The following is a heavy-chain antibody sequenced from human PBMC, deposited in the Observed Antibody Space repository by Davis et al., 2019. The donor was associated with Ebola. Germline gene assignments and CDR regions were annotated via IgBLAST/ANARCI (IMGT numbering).Heavy chain of an antibody. D-gene: IGHD2-2*01. V-gene: IGHV1-18*01. CDR3: ARDGGQLLGYRDYYGMDV. CDR1: GYTFTSYG. J-gene: IGHJ6*02. Sequence: ASVKVSCKASGYTFTSYGISWVRQAPGQGLEWMGWISAYNGNTNYAQKFQGWVTMTRDTSISTAYMELSRLRSDDTAVYYCARDGGQLLGYRDYYGMDVWGQGTTVTVSS. CDR2: ISAYNGNT.